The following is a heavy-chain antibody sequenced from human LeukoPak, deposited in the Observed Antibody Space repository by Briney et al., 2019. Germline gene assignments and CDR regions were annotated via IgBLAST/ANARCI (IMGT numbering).Heavy chain of an antibody. Sequence: SETLSLTCAVYGGSFSGYYWGWIRQPPGKGLEWIGEINHSGSTNYNPSLKSRVTISVDTSKNQFSLKLSSVTAADTAVYYCARGYDSSGYYGDDFDYWGQGTLVTVSS. CDR2: INHSGST. V-gene: IGHV4-34*01. J-gene: IGHJ4*02. CDR1: GGSFSGYY. CDR3: ARGYDSSGYYGDDFDY. D-gene: IGHD3-22*01.